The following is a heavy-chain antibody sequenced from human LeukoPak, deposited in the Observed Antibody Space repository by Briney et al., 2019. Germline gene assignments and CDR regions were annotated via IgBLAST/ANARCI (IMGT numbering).Heavy chain of an antibody. CDR1: GGSISSYY. J-gene: IGHJ3*02. Sequence: SETLSLTCTVSGGSISSYYWSWIRQPPGKGLEWIGYIYYSGSTNYNPSLKSRVIISVDTSKNQFSLKLSSVTAADTAVYYCARGIGYNDAFDIWGQGTMVTVSS. CDR2: IYYSGST. V-gene: IGHV4-59*01. D-gene: IGHD5-24*01. CDR3: ARGIGYNDAFDI.